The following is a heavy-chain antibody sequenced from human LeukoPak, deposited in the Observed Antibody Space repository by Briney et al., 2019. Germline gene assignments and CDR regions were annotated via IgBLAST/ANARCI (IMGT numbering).Heavy chain of an antibody. CDR2: IRYEGSNK. CDR3: AKDTTPPKAGFDP. D-gene: IGHD1-14*01. J-gene: IGHJ5*02. V-gene: IGHV3-30*02. CDR1: GFTFSSYG. Sequence: GGSLRLSCAASGFTFSSYGMHWVRQAPGKGLEWVAFIRYEGSNKYYADSVTGRFTISRENSKNTLYLQMNSLRAEDTAVYYCAKDTTPPKAGFDPWGQGTLVTVSS.